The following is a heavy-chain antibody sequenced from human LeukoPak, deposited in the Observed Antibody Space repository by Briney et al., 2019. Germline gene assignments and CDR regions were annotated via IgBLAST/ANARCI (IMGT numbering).Heavy chain of an antibody. CDR3: ARDLGCSGGSCYSPSFWFDP. CDR2: IIPIFGTA. D-gene: IGHD2-15*01. CDR1: GGTFSNYA. V-gene: IGHV1-69*01. Sequence: SVKVSCKASGGTFSNYAISWVRQAPGQGLEWMGGIIPIFGTANYAQKFQGRVTVTADESTSTAYMELSSLRSEDTAVYYCARDLGCSGGSCYSPSFWFDPWGQGTLVTVSS. J-gene: IGHJ5*02.